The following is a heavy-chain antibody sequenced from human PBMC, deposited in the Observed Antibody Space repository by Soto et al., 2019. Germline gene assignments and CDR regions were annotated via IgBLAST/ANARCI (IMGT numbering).Heavy chain of an antibody. V-gene: IGHV3-23*04. CDR2: ISGSGGST. CDR1: GFTFSDYY. D-gene: IGHD6-19*01. CDR3: AKDQQWLGLFGY. Sequence: VQLVESGGGLVKPGGSLRLSCAASGFTFSDYYMSWIRQAPGKGLEWVSAISGSGGSTYYADSVKGRFTISRDNSKNTLYLQMNSLRAEDTAVYYCAKDQQWLGLFGYWGQGTLVTVSS. J-gene: IGHJ4*02.